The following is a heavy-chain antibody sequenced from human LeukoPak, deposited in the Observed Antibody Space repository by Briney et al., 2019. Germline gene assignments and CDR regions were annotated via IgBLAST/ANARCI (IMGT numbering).Heavy chain of an antibody. J-gene: IGHJ4*02. D-gene: IGHD6-19*01. CDR2: ISGSGGST. CDR1: GFTFSSYA. V-gene: IGHV3-23*01. CDR3: AKTARYSSGWYFDY. Sequence: GGSLRLSCAASGFTFSSYAMSWVRQAPGKGLEWVSGISGSGGSTYYADSVKGRFAISRDNSKNTLYLQMNSLRAEDTAVYYCAKTARYSSGWYFDYWGQGTLVTVSS.